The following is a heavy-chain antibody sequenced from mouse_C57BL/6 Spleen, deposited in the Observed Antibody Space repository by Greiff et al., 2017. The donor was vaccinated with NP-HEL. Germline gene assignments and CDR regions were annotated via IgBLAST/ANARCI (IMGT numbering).Heavy chain of an antibody. D-gene: IGHD1-1*01. CDR2: IDPSDSYT. CDR1: GYTFTSYW. Sequence: QVQLQQPGAELVMPGASVKLSCKASGYTFTSYWMHWVKQRPGQGLEWIGEIDPSDSYTNYHQKFKGKSTLTVDKSSSTAYMQLSSLTSEDSAVYYCARRRTNGSRGAWFAYWGQGTLVTVSA. J-gene: IGHJ3*01. V-gene: IGHV1-69*01. CDR3: ARRRTNGSRGAWFAY.